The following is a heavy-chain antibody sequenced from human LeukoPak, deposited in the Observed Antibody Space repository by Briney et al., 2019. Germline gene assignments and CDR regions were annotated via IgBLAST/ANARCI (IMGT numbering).Heavy chain of an antibody. Sequence: PSETLSLTRTVSGGSISSGDYYWSWIRQPPGKGLEWIGYIYYSGSTYYNPSLKSRVTISVDTSKNQFSLKLSSVTAADTAVYYCAREPARNSGYDYGIDYWGQGTLVTVSS. CDR3: AREPARNSGYDYGIDY. V-gene: IGHV4-30-4*01. CDR1: GGSISSGDYY. CDR2: IYYSGST. J-gene: IGHJ4*02. D-gene: IGHD5-12*01.